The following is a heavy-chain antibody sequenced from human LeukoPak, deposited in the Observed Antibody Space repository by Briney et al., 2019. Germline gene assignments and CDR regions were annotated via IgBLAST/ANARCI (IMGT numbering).Heavy chain of an antibody. CDR3: ARGGVRYSYGYYFDY. Sequence: PSETLSLTCTVSGGSISSYYWSWIRQPPGKGLEWIGYIYYSGSTNYNPSLKSRVTISVDTSKNQFSLKLSSVTAADTAVYYCARGGVRYSYGYYFDYWGQGTLVTVSS. CDR2: IYYSGST. CDR1: GGSISSYY. V-gene: IGHV4-59*01. J-gene: IGHJ4*02. D-gene: IGHD5-18*01.